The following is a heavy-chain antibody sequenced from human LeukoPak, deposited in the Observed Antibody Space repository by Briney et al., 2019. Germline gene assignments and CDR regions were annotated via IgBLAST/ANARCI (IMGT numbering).Heavy chain of an antibody. CDR2: IRNKANDETT. D-gene: IGHD5-24*01. J-gene: IGHJ4*02. CDR1: GFTFGDYA. Sequence: GGSLRLSCTASGFTFGDYAMSWVRQAPGKGLEWVGFIRNKANDETTEYAASVKGRFTISRDDSKSIAYLQMNSLKTEDTAVYYCTRTGRWLQPYWGQGTLVTVSS. V-gene: IGHV3-49*04. CDR3: TRTGRWLQPY.